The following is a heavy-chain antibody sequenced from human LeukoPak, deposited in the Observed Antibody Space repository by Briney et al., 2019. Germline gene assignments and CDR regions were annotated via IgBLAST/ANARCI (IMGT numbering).Heavy chain of an antibody. D-gene: IGHD6-19*01. V-gene: IGHV1-46*01. CDR2: INPSGGST. CDR3: ARDQGSSGWYDRGANWFDP. CDR1: GYTFTSYY. J-gene: IGHJ5*02. Sequence: ASVKVSCKASGYTFTSYYMHWVRQAPGQGLEWMGIINPSGGSTSYAQKFQGRVTITRDTSASTAYMELSSLRSEDTAVYYCARDQGSSGWYDRGANWFDPWGQGTLVTVSS.